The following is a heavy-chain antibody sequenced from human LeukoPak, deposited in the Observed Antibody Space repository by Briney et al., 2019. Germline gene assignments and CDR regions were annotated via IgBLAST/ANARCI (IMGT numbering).Heavy chain of an antibody. V-gene: IGHV4-34*01. D-gene: IGHD3-10*01. CDR3: ARVRGSYYGSGSYYN. J-gene: IGHJ4*02. CDR2: INHSGST. CDR1: GGSFSGYY. Sequence: SETLSLTCADYGGSFSGYYWSWIRQPPGKGLEWIGEINHSGSTNYNPSLKSRVTISVDTSKNQFSLKLSSVTAADTAVYYCARVRGSYYGSGSYYNWGQGTLVTVSS.